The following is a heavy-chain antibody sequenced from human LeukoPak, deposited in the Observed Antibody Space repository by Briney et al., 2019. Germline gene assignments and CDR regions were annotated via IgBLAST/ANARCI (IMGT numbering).Heavy chain of an antibody. V-gene: IGHV4-59*08. J-gene: IGHJ4*02. D-gene: IGHD1-26*01. CDR3: ARFGLREPLQGFDY. Sequence: SETLSLTCTVSGGSISSYYWSWIRQPPGKGLEWIGYIHYSGSTNYNPSLKSRVTISVDTSKNQFSLKLSSVTAADTAVYYCARFGLREPLQGFDYWGQGTLVTVSS. CDR1: GGSISSYY. CDR2: IHYSGST.